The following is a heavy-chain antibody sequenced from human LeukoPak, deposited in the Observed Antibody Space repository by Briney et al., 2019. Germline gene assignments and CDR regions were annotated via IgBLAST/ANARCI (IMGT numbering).Heavy chain of an antibody. J-gene: IGHJ5*02. V-gene: IGHV1-18*01. CDR2: ISGYNGNT. CDR3: ASSRGDYYDSSGPLVWFDP. CDR1: GYTFTSYG. D-gene: IGHD3-22*01. Sequence: ASVKVSCKASGYTFTSYGISWVRQAPGKGLEWMGWISGYNGNTNYAQKLQGRVTMTTDTSTSTVYMELRSLRSDDTAVYYCASSRGDYYDSSGPLVWFDPWGQGTLVTVSS.